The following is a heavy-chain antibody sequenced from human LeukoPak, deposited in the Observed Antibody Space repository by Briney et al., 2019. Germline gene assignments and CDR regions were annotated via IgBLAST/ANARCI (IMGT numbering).Heavy chain of an antibody. V-gene: IGHV3-9*01. D-gene: IGHD1-1*01. Sequence: GGSLRLSCAASGFTFDDYAMHWVRQAPGKGLEWVSGISWNSGSIGYADSVKGRFTISRDNAKNSLYLQMNSLRAEDTAVYYCARSVEGHFDYWGQGTVVTVSS. CDR2: ISWNSGSI. CDR1: GFTFDDYA. J-gene: IGHJ4*02. CDR3: ARSVEGHFDY.